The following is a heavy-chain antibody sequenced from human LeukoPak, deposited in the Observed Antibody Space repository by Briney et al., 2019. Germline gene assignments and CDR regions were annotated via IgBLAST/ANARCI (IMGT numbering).Heavy chain of an antibody. CDR1: GFTFRDYA. D-gene: IGHD2-2*01. CDR3: TPAPALDY. CDR2: IKSKTDGGTT. V-gene: IGHV3-15*01. Sequence: GGSLRLSCAASGFTFRDYAVSWVRQAPGKGLEWVGRIKSKTDGGTTDYTAPVKGRFTISRDDSKNTLYLQMNSLKTEDTAVYYCTPAPALDYWGQGTLVTVSS. J-gene: IGHJ4*02.